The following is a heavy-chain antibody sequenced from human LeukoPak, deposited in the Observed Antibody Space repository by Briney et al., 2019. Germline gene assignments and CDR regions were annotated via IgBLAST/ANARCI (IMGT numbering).Heavy chain of an antibody. CDR1: GGTFSSYT. D-gene: IGHD2/OR15-2a*01. J-gene: IGHJ4*02. CDR3: ARDESHTRILDY. CDR2: IILILGRA. V-gene: IGHV1-69*08. Sequence: SVKVSCKASGGTFSSYTISWVRQAPGQGLEWMGRIILILGRATYAQKFQGRVTITANKSTRTAYMELSSLRSEDTAVYYCARDESHTRILDYWGQGTLVTVSS.